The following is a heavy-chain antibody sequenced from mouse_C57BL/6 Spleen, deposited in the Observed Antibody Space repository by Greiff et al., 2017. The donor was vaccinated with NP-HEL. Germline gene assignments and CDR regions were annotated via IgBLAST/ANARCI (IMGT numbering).Heavy chain of an antibody. CDR3: ARHDSPYAMDY. CDR1: GYSITSGYY. D-gene: IGHD3-2*01. J-gene: IGHJ4*01. Sequence: DVQLQESGPGLVKPSQSLSLTCSVTGYSITSGYYWNWIRQFPGNKLEWMGYISYDGSNNYNPSLKNRISITRDTSKNQFFLKLNSVTTEDTATYYCARHDSPYAMDYWGQGTSVTVSS. V-gene: IGHV3-6*01. CDR2: ISYDGSN.